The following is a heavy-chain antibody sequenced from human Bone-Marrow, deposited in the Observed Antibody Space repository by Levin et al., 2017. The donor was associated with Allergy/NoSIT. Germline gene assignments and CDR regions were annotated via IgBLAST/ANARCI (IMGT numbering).Heavy chain of an antibody. CDR1: GGSVSSGSYY. CDR3: ARGSYFGGLSFDC. V-gene: IGHV4-61*01. D-gene: IGHD4-23*01. Sequence: SETLSLTCTVSGGSVSSGSYYWGWIRQPPGKGLEWIAYIYHSGSTKYNPSLKSRVTISLDTSRNQFSLRLTSLTAADTAVYYCARGSYFGGLSFDCWGKGTLVTVSS. J-gene: IGHJ4*02. CDR2: IYHSGST.